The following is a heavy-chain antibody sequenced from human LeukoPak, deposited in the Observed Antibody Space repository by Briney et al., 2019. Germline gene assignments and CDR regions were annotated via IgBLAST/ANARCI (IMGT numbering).Heavy chain of an antibody. V-gene: IGHV3-23*01. J-gene: IGHJ1*01. Sequence: PGRSLRLSCAASGFTFSSYAMSWVRQAPGKGLEWVSAISGSGGSTYYADSVKGRFTISRDNSKNTLYLQMNSLRAEDTAVYYCAKDRDQLLYSGYFQHWGQGTLVTVSS. CDR1: GFTFSSYA. D-gene: IGHD2-2*02. CDR2: ISGSGGST. CDR3: AKDRDQLLYSGYFQH.